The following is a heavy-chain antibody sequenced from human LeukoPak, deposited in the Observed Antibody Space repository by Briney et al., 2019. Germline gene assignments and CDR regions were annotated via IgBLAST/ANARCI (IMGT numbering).Heavy chain of an antibody. J-gene: IGHJ4*02. Sequence: PGGSLRLSCAASGLTFSSYSMNWVRQAPGKGLEWVSSISSSSYIYYADSVKGRFTISRDNAKNSLYLQMNSLRAEDTAVYYCARDNSGYGTDYWGQGTLVTVSS. V-gene: IGHV3-21*01. D-gene: IGHD5-12*01. CDR1: GLTFSSYS. CDR2: ISSSSYI. CDR3: ARDNSGYGTDY.